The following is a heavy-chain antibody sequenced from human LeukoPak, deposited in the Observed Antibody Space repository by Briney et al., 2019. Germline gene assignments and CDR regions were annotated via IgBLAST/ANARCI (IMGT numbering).Heavy chain of an antibody. V-gene: IGHV3-7*03. CDR1: GFTFSGFW. CDR2: INSDGSEG. D-gene: IGHD6-6*01. J-gene: IGHJ3*01. Sequence: GGSLRLSCAVSGFTFSGFWMSWSRQAPGKGLEWVASINSDGSEGYYADVVKGRFTISRDNAQNSLYLQINSLRAEDTAVYYCARSSYSSSSSVWGQGTMVTVSS. CDR3: ARSSYSSSSSV.